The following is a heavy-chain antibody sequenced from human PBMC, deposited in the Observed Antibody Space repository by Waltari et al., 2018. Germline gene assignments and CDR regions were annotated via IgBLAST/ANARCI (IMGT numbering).Heavy chain of an antibody. CDR3: ARLGGYDRYSSGWRRGADWYYMDV. D-gene: IGHD6-19*01. Sequence: QVQLQESGPGLVKPSETLSLTCAVSGYSISSGYYWGWIRQTPGKGLEWIGSIYHSGSAYYNPSLKSRVTILVDTSKNQFSLKLSSVTAADTAVYYCARLGGYDRYSSGWRRGADWYYMDVWGKGTTVTVSS. V-gene: IGHV4-38-2*01. CDR2: IYHSGSA. J-gene: IGHJ6*03. CDR1: GYSISSGYY.